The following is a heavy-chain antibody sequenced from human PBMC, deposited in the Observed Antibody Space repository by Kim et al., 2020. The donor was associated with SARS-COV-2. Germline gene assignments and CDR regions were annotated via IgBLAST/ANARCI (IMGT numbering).Heavy chain of an antibody. CDR1: GGSISSGGYY. V-gene: IGHV4-31*03. J-gene: IGHJ6*02. CDR2: IYYSGST. CDR3: ARGTHDYDFWSGPSGGYGMDV. D-gene: IGHD3-3*01. Sequence: SETLSLTCTVSGGSISSGGYYWSWIRQHPGKGLEWIGYIYYSGSTYYNPSLKSRVTISVDTSKNQFSLKLSSVTAADTAVYYCARGTHDYDFWSGPSGGYGMDVWGQGTTVTVSS.